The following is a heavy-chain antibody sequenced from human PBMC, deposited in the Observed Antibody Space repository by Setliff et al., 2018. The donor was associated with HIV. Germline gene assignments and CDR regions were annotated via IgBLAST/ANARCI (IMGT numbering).Heavy chain of an antibody. CDR2: IKEDGSEQ. V-gene: IGHV3-7*05. Sequence: GGSLRLSCAASGFSISDFWMSWVRQAPGKGLEWVANIKEDGSEQYYMDSVKGRFTISRDNAKNSLYLQMSSLRAEDTAVYYCARGEPTILVVPAAFFDYWGQGTLVTVSS. CDR3: ARGEPTILVVPAAFFDY. CDR1: GFSISDFW. D-gene: IGHD2-2*01. J-gene: IGHJ4*02.